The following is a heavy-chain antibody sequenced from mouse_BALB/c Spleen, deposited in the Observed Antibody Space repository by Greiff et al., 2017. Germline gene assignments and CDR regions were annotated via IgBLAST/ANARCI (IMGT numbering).Heavy chain of an antibody. CDR2: IYPSDSYT. D-gene: IGHD2-4*01. Sequence: QVQLKQPGAVLVRPGASVKLSCKASGYTFTSYWINWVKQRPGQGLEWIGNIYPSDSYTNYNQKFKDKATLTVDKSSSTAYMQLSSPTSEDSAVYYCTRSGFTMIRGDYWGQGTSVTVSS. J-gene: IGHJ4*01. CDR1: GYTFTSYW. CDR3: TRSGFTMIRGDY. V-gene: IGHV1-69*02.